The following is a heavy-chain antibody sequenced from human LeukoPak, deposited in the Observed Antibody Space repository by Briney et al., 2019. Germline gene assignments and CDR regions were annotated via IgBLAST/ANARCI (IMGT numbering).Heavy chain of an antibody. CDR2: ISGSGGNT. D-gene: IGHD1-7*01. Sequence: GGSLRLSCAASGFTVNTYAMSWVRQAPGKGLEWVSGISGSGGNTYYADSVEGRFTISRDNSKNTLYLQMNSLRAEDTAVYYCAKDGKTRNWNYFQAKPVYWGQGTLVTVSS. J-gene: IGHJ4*02. CDR1: GFTVNTYA. CDR3: AKDGKTRNWNYFQAKPVY. V-gene: IGHV3-23*01.